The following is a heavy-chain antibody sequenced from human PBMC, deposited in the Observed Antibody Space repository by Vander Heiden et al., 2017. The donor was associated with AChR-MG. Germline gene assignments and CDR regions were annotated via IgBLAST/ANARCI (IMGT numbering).Heavy chain of an antibody. CDR2: MNPNSGNT. J-gene: IGHJ6*03. D-gene: IGHD3-3*01. Sequence: QVQLVQSGAEVKKPGASVKVSCKASGYTFTSYDINWVRQATGQGLEWMGWMNPNSGNTGYAQKFQGRVTMTRNTSISTAYMELSSRRSEDTAVYYCAREGYYDFWSGYRTSYYYYYMDVWGKGTTVTVSS. CDR3: AREGYYDFWSGYRTSYYYYYMDV. CDR1: GYTFTSYD. V-gene: IGHV1-8*01.